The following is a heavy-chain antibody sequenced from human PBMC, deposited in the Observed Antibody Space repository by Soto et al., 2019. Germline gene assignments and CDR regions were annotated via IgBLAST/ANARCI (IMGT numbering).Heavy chain of an antibody. CDR1: GFAVSSKY. V-gene: IGHV3-53*01. Sequence: EVQLVESGGGLIQPGGSLRLSCAASGFAVSSKYMTWVRQAPGKGPEWVSVIYGGGTTYYADSVKGRFTISRDTSKNTLYLQMNSLRAEDTAVYYCVKTTGWPGFDFWGQGTLVTVSS. CDR2: IYGGGTT. CDR3: VKTTGWPGFDF. J-gene: IGHJ4*02. D-gene: IGHD6-19*01.